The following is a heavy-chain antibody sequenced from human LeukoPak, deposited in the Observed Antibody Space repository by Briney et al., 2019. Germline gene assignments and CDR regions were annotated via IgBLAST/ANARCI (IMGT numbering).Heavy chain of an antibody. CDR1: GFTFSSYS. J-gene: IGHJ4*02. Sequence: PGGSLRLSCAASGFTFSSYSMNWVRQAPGKGLEWVSSISSSSSYIYYADSVKGRFTISRDNAKNSLYLQMNSLRAEDTAVYYCVRIYNDNNSGYRPFDFWGQGTLVTVSS. CDR3: VRIYNDNNSGYRPFDF. CDR2: ISSSSSYI. D-gene: IGHD3-22*01. V-gene: IGHV3-21*01.